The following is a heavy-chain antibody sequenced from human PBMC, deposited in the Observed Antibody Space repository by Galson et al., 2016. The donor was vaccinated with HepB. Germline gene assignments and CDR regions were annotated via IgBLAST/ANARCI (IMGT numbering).Heavy chain of an antibody. Sequence: SLRLSCAASGFSFSNYGIQWVRQAPGKGLEWVAVISFDGTVKYYADLVRGRFTISRDSARNTMSLQMNSLRTDDTAVYFCAKNGVHGDYGDSWGLGTLVTVSS. D-gene: IGHD4-17*01. CDR1: GFSFSNYG. V-gene: IGHV3-30*18. CDR2: ISFDGTVK. CDR3: AKNGVHGDYGDS. J-gene: IGHJ4*02.